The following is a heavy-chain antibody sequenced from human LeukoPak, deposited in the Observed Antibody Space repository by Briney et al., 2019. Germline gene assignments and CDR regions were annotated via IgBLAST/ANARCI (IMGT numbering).Heavy chain of an antibody. CDR2: INHSGST. V-gene: IGHV4-34*09. Sequence: PSQTLSLTCAVYGGSFSGYYWSWIRQPPGKGLEWIGEINHSGSTNYNPSLKSRVTISVDTSKNQFSLKLSSVTAADTAVYYCARDDSSSWYNYFDYWGQGTLVTVSS. CDR1: GGSFSGYY. CDR3: ARDDSSSWYNYFDY. D-gene: IGHD6-13*01. J-gene: IGHJ4*02.